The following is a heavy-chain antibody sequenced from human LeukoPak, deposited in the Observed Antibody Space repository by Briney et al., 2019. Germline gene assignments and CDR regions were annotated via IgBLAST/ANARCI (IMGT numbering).Heavy chain of an antibody. CDR3: ARRYYMDV. V-gene: IGHV3-30*03. CDR1: GFTFSNSG. Sequence: PGKSLRLSCAASGFTFSNSGMHWVRQAPGKGLEWVAVISYDGSNKYYANSVKGRFTISRDNSKNTLYLQMNSLRAEDTAVYYCARRYYMDVWGKGTTVTISS. J-gene: IGHJ6*03. CDR2: ISYDGSNK.